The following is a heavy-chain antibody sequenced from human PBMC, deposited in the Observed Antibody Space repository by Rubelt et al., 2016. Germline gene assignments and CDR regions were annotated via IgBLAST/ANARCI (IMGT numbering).Heavy chain of an antibody. V-gene: IGHV4-39*01. CDR1: GGSISSSNYY. Sequence: QLQLQESGPGLVRPSETLSLTCSVSGGSISSSNYYWGWVRRPPGKGLEWIGSIYYSGTTYYNPSLESRVTMSVDTSKNQFSLKLSSVTAADTALDYWARQLDSGSYYIDYWGQGTLVTVSS. CDR3: ARQLDSGSYYIDY. CDR2: IYYSGTT. D-gene: IGHD1-26*01. J-gene: IGHJ4*02.